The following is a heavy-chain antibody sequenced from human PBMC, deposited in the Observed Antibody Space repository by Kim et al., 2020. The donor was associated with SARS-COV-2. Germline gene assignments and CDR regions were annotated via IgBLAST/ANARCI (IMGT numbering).Heavy chain of an antibody. CDR3: ARAGKLRLGPYRPWDY. CDR1: GGSFSGYY. Sequence: SETLSLTCAVYGGSFSGYYWSWIRQPPGKGLEWIGEINHSGSTNYNPSLKSRVTISVDTSKNQFSLKLSSVTAADTAVYYCARAGKLRLGPYRPWDYWGQGTLVTVSS. D-gene: IGHD3-16*01. V-gene: IGHV4-34*01. CDR2: INHSGST. J-gene: IGHJ4*02.